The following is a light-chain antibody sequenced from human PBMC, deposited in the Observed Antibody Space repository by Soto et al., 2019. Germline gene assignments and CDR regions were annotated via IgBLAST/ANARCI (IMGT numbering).Light chain of an antibody. V-gene: IGLV1-44*01. CDR3: AAWDDSLLNWV. CDR1: SSNIGSNT. J-gene: IGLJ3*02. CDR2: SNN. Sequence: QSVLTQPPSASGTPGQRVTISCSGSSSNIGSNTVNWYQQLPGTAPKLLIYSNNQRPSGVPDRFSGSKPGTSASLAISGLQSEDEADYYCAAWDDSLLNWVFGGGTKLTVL.